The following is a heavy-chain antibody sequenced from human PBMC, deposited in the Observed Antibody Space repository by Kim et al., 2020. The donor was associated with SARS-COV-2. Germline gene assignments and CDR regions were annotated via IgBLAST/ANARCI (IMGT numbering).Heavy chain of an antibody. CDR3: ARPLAVAGTFDY. D-gene: IGHD6-19*01. V-gene: IGHV4-34*01. Sequence: SETLSLTCAVYGGSFSGYYWSWIRQPPGKGLEWIGEINHSGSTNYNPSLKSRVTISVDTSKNQFSLKLSSVTAADTAVYYCARPLAVAGTFDYWGQGNLV. CDR1: GGSFSGYY. CDR2: INHSGST. J-gene: IGHJ4*02.